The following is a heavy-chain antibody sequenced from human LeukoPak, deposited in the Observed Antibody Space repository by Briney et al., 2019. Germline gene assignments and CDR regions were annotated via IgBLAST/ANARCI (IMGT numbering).Heavy chain of an antibody. CDR2: IKRKTDGGTT. CDR3: TTRFIDDYGDYLLDY. CDR1: GFTFSNAW. V-gene: IGHV3-15*01. Sequence: GVSLRLSCAASGFTFSNAWMSWVRQSPGKGLEWVGRIKRKTDGGTTDYAAPVKGRFTISREDSKNTLYLQMNSLKTEHTAVYYCTTRFIDDYGDYLLDYWGQGTLVTVSS. J-gene: IGHJ4*02. D-gene: IGHD4-17*01.